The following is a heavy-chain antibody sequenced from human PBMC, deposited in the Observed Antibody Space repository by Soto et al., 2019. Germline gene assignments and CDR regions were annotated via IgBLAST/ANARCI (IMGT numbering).Heavy chain of an antibody. Sequence: SVKVSCKASGYTFTSYGISWGRQAPVQGLEWMGWISAYNGNTNYAQKLQGRVTMTTDTSTSTAYMELRSLRSDDTAVYYCARGGVVGATVYYYYGMDVWGQGTTVTVS. V-gene: IGHV1-18*01. J-gene: IGHJ6*02. D-gene: IGHD1-26*01. CDR3: ARGGVVGATVYYYYGMDV. CDR1: GYTFTSYG. CDR2: ISAYNGNT.